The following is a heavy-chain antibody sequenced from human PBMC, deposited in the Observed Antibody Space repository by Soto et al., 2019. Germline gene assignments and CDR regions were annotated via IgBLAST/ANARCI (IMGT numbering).Heavy chain of an antibody. V-gene: IGHV1-2*02. CDR3: ARGGRYYDSSGYTPLGY. CDR1: GYTFTGYY. Sequence: VASVKVSCKASGYTFTGYYMHWVRQAPGQGLEWMGWINPNSGGTNYAQKFQGRVTMTRDTSISTAYMELSRLRSDDTAVYYCARGGRYYDSSGYTPLGYWGQGTLVTVSS. D-gene: IGHD3-22*01. J-gene: IGHJ4*02. CDR2: INPNSGGT.